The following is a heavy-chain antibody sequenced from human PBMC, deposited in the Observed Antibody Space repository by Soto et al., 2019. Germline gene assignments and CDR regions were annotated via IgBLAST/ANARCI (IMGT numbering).Heavy chain of an antibody. D-gene: IGHD2-2*01. J-gene: IGHJ6*03. Sequence: EVQLVESGGGLVQPGGSLRLSCAASGFTFSSYWMHWVRQAPGKGLVWVSRINSDGSSTSYADSVKGRFTISRDNAKNTLYLQMNRLRAEDTAVYYCARDGVVVVPAAMWGGYYYYMDVWGKGTTVTVSS. CDR1: GFTFSSYW. V-gene: IGHV3-74*01. CDR2: INSDGSST. CDR3: ARDGVVVVPAAMWGGYYYYMDV.